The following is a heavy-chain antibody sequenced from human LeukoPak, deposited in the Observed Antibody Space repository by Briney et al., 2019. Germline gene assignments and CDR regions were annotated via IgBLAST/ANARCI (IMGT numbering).Heavy chain of an antibody. CDR1: GFTFSSYS. V-gene: IGHV3-21*01. D-gene: IGHD4-11*01. CDR2: ISSSISYI. CDR3: ARDPHSNYGY. J-gene: IGHJ4*02. Sequence: GGSLRLSCAASGFTFSSYSMNWVRQAPGKGLEWVSSISSSISYIYYADSVKGRLIISRDNAKNSLYLQMNSLKAEDTAVYYCARDPHSNYGYWGQGTLVTVSS.